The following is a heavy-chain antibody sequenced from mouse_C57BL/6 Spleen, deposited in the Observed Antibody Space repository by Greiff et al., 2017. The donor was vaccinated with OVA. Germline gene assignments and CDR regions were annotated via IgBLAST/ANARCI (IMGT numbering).Heavy chain of an antibody. CDR1: GYAFSSSW. CDR3: ARGLYYGKDY. J-gene: IGHJ2*01. D-gene: IGHD2-1*01. V-gene: IGHV1-82*01. Sequence: QVQLQQSGPELVKPGASVKISCKASGYAFSSSWMNWVKQRPGKGLEWIGRIYPGDGDTNYNGKFKGKATLTADKSSSTAYMQLSSLTSEDSAVYFCARGLYYGKDYWGQGTTLTVSS. CDR2: IYPGDGDT.